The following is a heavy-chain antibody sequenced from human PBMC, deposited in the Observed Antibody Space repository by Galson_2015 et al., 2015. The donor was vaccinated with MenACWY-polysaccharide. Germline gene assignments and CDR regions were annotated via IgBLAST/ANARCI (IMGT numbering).Heavy chain of an antibody. CDR3: ARDSCDRITCSGMAV. J-gene: IGHJ6*02. D-gene: IGHD3-22*01. CDR2: ISYDGINK. V-gene: IGHV3-30-3*01. CDR1: GFTFSSYA. Sequence: SLRLSCAASGFTFSSYAIHWVRQAPGKGLEWVAVISYDGINKYYADSVKGRFTISRDNSKYTVYLQMNSLRADDTTVYYCARDSCDRITCSGMAVWGQATTVTVSS.